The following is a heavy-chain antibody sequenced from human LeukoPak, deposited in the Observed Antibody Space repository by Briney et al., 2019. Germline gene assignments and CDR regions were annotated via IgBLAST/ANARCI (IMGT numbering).Heavy chain of an antibody. CDR2: IIPIFGTA. CDR3: ARGSGWFYYYYYYMDV. J-gene: IGHJ6*03. D-gene: IGHD2-15*01. V-gene: IGHV1-69*06. CDR1: GYTFTSYG. Sequence: ASVKVSCKASGYTFTSYGISWVRQAPGQGLEWMGGIIPIFGTANYAQKFQGRVTITADKSTSTAYMELSSLRSEDTAVYYCARGSGWFYYYYYYMDVWGKGTTVTVSS.